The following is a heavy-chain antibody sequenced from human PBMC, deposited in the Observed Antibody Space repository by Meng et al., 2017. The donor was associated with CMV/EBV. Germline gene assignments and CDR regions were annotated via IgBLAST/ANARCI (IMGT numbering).Heavy chain of an antibody. CDR3: ASYCSGGSCYYY. V-gene: IGHV1-2*02. J-gene: IGHJ4*02. Sequence: ASVKVSCKASGYTFTEYYMHWVRQAPGQGLEWMGWINPNSGGTNYAQKFQGRVTMTSDTSISTAYMELSRLRSDDTAVYYCASYCSGGSCYYYWGQGTLVTVSS. D-gene: IGHD2-15*01. CDR2: INPNSGGT. CDR1: GYTFTEYY.